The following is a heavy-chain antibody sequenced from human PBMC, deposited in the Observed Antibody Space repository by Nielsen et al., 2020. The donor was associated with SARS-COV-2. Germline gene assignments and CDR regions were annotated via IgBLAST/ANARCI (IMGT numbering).Heavy chain of an antibody. V-gene: IGHV3-53*01. CDR3: VGRMPRSYFDY. CDR1: GFTVSSNY. J-gene: IGHJ4*02. D-gene: IGHD2-2*01. Sequence: GESLKISCAASGFTVSSNYMSWVRQAPGKGLEWVSVIYSGGSTYYADSVKGRFTISRDSSKNTLYLQMNSLRAEDTAVYYCVGRMPRSYFDYWGQGTLVTVSS. CDR2: IYSGGST.